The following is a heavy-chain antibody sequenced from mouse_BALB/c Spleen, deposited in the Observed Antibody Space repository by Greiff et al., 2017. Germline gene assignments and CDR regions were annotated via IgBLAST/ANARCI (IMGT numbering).Heavy chain of an antibody. V-gene: IGHV2-2-2*01. Sequence: QVQLQQSGPGLVQPSQSLSITCTVSGFSLTSYGVHWVRQSPGKGLEWLGVIWSGGSTDYNAAFISRLSISKDNSKSQVFFKMNSLQADDTAIYYCVSPQRVLDYGRDYYAMDYWGQGTSVTVSS. CDR1: GFSLTSYG. J-gene: IGHJ4*01. D-gene: IGHD2-1*01. CDR2: IWSGGST. CDR3: VSPQRVLDYGRDYYAMDY.